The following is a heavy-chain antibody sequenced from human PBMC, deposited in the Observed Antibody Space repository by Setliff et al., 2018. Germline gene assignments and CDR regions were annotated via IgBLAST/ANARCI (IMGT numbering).Heavy chain of an antibody. CDR3: ARGRNVAARLYDS. Sequence: SETLSLTCAASGGTFSDYYWTWIRQSPGKGLEWIGEIKHSGTTNYNPSLKSRVNISVDTSKNQYSLKLSSVTAADMAVYYCARGRNVAARLYDSWGQGTLVTVSS. D-gene: IGHD6-6*01. CDR1: GGTFSDYY. CDR2: IKHSGTT. J-gene: IGHJ4*02. V-gene: IGHV4-34*01.